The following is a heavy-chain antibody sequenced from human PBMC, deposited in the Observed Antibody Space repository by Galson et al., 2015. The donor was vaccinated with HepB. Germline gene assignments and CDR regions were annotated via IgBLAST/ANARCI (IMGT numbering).Heavy chain of an antibody. CDR1: GGSISSSSYY. V-gene: IGHV4-39*01. J-gene: IGHJ4*02. CDR2: IYYSGST. D-gene: IGHD6-19*01. Sequence: SETLSLTCTVSGGSISSSSYYWGWIRQPPGKGLEWIGSIYYSGSTYYNPSLKSRVTISVDTSKNQFSLKLSSVTAADTAVYYCARRERSYSSGRYYFDYWGQGTLVTVSS. CDR3: ARRERSYSSGRYYFDY.